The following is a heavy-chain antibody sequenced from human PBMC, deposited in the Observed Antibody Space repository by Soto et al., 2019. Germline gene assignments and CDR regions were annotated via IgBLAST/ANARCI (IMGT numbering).Heavy chain of an antibody. CDR2: IHPGDSGT. CDR3: AKWPVGASRNWFDP. Sequence: ESLKISCKGSGYSFTSNWIGWVRQMPGKGLEWMGIIHPGDSGTRYSPSFRGQVTISADKPISTAYLQWSSLKASDTAMYYCAKWPVGASRNWFDPWGQGTLVTVSS. J-gene: IGHJ5*02. V-gene: IGHV5-51*04. CDR1: GYSFTSNW. D-gene: IGHD1-26*01.